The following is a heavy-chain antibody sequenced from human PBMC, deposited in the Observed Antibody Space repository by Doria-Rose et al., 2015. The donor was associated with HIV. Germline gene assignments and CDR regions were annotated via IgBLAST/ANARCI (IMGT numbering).Heavy chain of an antibody. D-gene: IGHD3-3*01. Sequence: EVQLVETGGGLVQPGRSLRLSCSASGFMSGCFPLTWVRQAPGKGLEWVGFIRSVAYGGTTEYAASVNGRFTISRDDSKNIAYLQMNSLETEDTALYYCTSPNFWGGQSLSDAFDIWGRGTMVTVSS. V-gene: IGHV3-49*02. CDR2: IRSVAYGGTT. CDR1: GFMSGCFP. CDR3: TSPNFWGGQSLSDAFDI. J-gene: IGHJ3*02.